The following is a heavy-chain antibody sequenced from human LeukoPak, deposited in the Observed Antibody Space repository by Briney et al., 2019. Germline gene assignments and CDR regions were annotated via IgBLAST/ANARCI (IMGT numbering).Heavy chain of an antibody. J-gene: IGHJ4*02. D-gene: IGHD6-13*01. Sequence: SSETLSLTCTVSGGSISSYYWSWIRQPPGKGLEWIGYIYYSGTTNYNPSLKSRVTISVDTSKNQFSLKLSSVTAADTAVYYCTRGVYIAAAQYAYWGQGTLVTVSS. CDR2: IYYSGTT. CDR1: GGSISSYY. CDR3: TRGVYIAAAQYAY. V-gene: IGHV4-59*01.